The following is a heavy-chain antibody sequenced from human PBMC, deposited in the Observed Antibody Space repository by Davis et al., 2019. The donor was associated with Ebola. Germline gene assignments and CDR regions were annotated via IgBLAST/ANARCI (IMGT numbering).Heavy chain of an antibody. CDR1: GVSVSSGSYY. J-gene: IGHJ4*02. CDR3: ARLGKLGIGKGD. Sequence: MPSETLSLTCIVSGVSVSSGSYYWTWIRQPPGKGLEWIGYIHPSGDTKYNPSLKSRVTMSVDTSKNQFSLKLSFVTAADTAVYYCARLGKLGIGKGDWGQGTLVTVSS. D-gene: IGHD7-27*01. V-gene: IGHV4-61*01. CDR2: IHPSGDT.